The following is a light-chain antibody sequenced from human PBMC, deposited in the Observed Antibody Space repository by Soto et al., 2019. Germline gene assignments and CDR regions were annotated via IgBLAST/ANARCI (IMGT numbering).Light chain of an antibody. J-gene: IGKJ2*01. CDR2: LGS. Sequence: DIVMPQSPLSLPVTPGEPASISCRSSQSLLHSNGYNYLDWYLQKPGQSPQLLIYLGSNLASGVPDRFSGSGSGTDFTLKISRVEAEDLGVYYCMQALQTPMYTFGQGTQLAIK. CDR1: QSLLHSNGYNY. CDR3: MQALQTPMYT. V-gene: IGKV2-28*01.